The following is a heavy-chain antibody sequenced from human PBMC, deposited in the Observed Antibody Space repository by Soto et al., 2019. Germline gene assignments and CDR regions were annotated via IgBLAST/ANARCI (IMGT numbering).Heavy chain of an antibody. CDR1: DYSIGSGYY. CDR2: IIHSGNT. J-gene: IGHJ4*02. D-gene: IGHD6-6*01. CDR3: ARVPGIAARPNFDY. V-gene: IGHV4-38-2*02. Sequence: PSETLSLTCTVSDYSIGSGYYWGWIRQPPGKGLEWIGSIIHSGNTNYNPSLKSRVTMSVDTSKNQFSLKLSSVTAADTAVYYCARVPGIAARPNFDYWGQGTLVTVSS.